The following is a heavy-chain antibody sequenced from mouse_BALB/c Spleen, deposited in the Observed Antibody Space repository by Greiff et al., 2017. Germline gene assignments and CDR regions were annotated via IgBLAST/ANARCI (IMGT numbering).Heavy chain of an antibody. V-gene: IGHV6-6*02. J-gene: IGHJ3*01. CDR3: TRIYYYGSSPSWFAY. D-gene: IGHD1-1*01. Sequence: EVKLVESGGGLVQPGGSMKLSCVASGFTFSNYWMNWVRQSPEKGLEWVAEIRLKSNNYATHYAESVKGRFTISRDDSKSSVYLQMNNLRAEDTGIYYCTRIYYYGSSPSWFAYWGQGTLVTVSA. CDR1: GFTFSNYW. CDR2: IRLKSNNYAT.